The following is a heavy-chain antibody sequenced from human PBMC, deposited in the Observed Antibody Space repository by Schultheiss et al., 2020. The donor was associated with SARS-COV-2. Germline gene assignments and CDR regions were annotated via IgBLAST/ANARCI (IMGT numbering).Heavy chain of an antibody. Sequence: GGSLRLSCAASGFTVSSNYMSWVRQAPGKGLEWVSSISSSSSYIYYADSVKGRFTISRDNAKNSLYLQMNSLRAEDTAVYYCARDPTRIFGVSNWGYWGQGTLVTVSS. CDR2: ISSSSSYI. V-gene: IGHV3-21*01. D-gene: IGHD3-3*01. J-gene: IGHJ4*02. CDR1: GFTVSSNY. CDR3: ARDPTRIFGVSNWGY.